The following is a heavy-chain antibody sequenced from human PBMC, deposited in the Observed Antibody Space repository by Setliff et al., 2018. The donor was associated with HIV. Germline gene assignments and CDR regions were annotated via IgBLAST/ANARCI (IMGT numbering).Heavy chain of an antibody. Sequence: PSETLSLTCAVSGYSISSGYYWGWIRQPPGRGLEWIGNIYHSGGTHYNPSLRSRVTISVDTSKNHFSLKLSSVTAADTAVFYSARVPFTTGFDYWGQGILVTVSS. CDR3: ARVPFTTGFDY. J-gene: IGHJ4*02. D-gene: IGHD3-3*01. CDR1: GYSISSGYY. CDR2: IYHSGGT. V-gene: IGHV4-38-2*01.